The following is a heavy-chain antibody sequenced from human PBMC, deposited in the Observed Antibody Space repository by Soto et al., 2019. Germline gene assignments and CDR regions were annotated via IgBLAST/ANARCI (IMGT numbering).Heavy chain of an antibody. Sequence: GGSLRLSCSGFTFNTYWMSWVRQAPGKGLEWVANIIQDGSQKNYVGSVRGRFTISRDNAKTSLYLQMDRLRVDDTAVYYCVGRSTRFDSWGQGTVVTVSS. CDR3: VGRSTRFDS. CDR2: IIQDGSQK. D-gene: IGHD2-2*01. CDR1: GFTFNTYW. J-gene: IGHJ4*02. V-gene: IGHV3-7*01.